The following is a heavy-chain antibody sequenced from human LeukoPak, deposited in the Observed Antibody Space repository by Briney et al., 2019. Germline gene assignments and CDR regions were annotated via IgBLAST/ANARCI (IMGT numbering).Heavy chain of an antibody. CDR2: TYYRSKWYN. D-gene: IGHD3-22*01. J-gene: IGHJ6*02. Sequence: SQTLSLTCAISGDSVSSNSAAWNWIRQSPSRGLEWLGRTYYRSKWYNDYAVSVKSRITINPDTSKNQFSLQLNSVTPEDTAVYYCARDQGSYYYDSSGYYGYYYGMDVWGQGTTVTVSS. CDR1: GDSVSSNSAA. V-gene: IGHV6-1*01. CDR3: ARDQGSYYYDSSGYYGYYYGMDV.